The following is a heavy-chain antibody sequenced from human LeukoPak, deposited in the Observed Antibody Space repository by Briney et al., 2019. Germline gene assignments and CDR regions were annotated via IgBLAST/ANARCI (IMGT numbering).Heavy chain of an antibody. V-gene: IGHV1-3*01. CDR3: ARSPNPGGSPYYFDF. CDR1: GYTFTSYA. D-gene: IGHD1-26*01. Sequence: ASVKVSCKVSGYTFTSYAMHWVHQASGQSLEWMGWINGGNGNAKYSQKFQGRVSITRDTSASTAYMELTSLKSEDTAMYYCARSPNPGGSPYYFDFWGQGTLVTVSS. J-gene: IGHJ4*02. CDR2: INGGNGNA.